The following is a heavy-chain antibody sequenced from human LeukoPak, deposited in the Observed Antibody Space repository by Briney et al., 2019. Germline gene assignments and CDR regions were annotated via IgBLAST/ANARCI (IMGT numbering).Heavy chain of an antibody. Sequence: GGSLRLSCAASGFTVSSNYMSWVRQAPGKGLEWVSGIYSGGSTYYADSVKGRFTISRDNSKNTLYLQMGSLRAEDMAVYYCARDTASGDSSGWYLNWFDPWGQGTLVTVSS. CDR3: ARDTASGDSSGWYLNWFDP. CDR2: IYSGGST. CDR1: GFTVSSNY. V-gene: IGHV3-66*01. D-gene: IGHD6-19*01. J-gene: IGHJ5*02.